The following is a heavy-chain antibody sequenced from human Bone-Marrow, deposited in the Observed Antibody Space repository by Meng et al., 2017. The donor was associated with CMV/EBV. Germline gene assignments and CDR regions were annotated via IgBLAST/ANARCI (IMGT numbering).Heavy chain of an antibody. Sequence: SETLSLTCTVSGGSISSCSYYWGWIRQPPGKGLEWIGSIYYSGSTYYNPSLKSRVTISVDTSKNQFSLKLSSVTAADTAVYYCARAYSSSWYGHYYYYYGMDVWGQGTTVTVSS. CDR2: IYYSGST. V-gene: IGHV4-39*07. D-gene: IGHD6-13*01. CDR3: ARAYSSSWYGHYYYYYGMDV. J-gene: IGHJ6*02. CDR1: GGSISSCSYY.